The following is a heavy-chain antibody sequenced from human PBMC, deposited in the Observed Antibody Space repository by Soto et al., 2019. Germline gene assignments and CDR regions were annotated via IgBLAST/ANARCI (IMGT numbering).Heavy chain of an antibody. Sequence: EVQLVESGGGLVQPGRSLRLSCAASGFTFDDYAMHWVRQALGKGLEWVSGISWNSGRIGYADSVKGRFTISRDNAKNSLSLQMNSLRAEDTALYYCASKTGTRDGAFDIWGQGTMVTVSS. D-gene: IGHD1-1*01. V-gene: IGHV3-9*01. CDR1: GFTFDDYA. CDR2: ISWNSGRI. J-gene: IGHJ3*02. CDR3: ASKTGTRDGAFDI.